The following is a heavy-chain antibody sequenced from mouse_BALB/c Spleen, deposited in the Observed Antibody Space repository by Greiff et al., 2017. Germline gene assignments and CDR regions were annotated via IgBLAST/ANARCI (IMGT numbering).Heavy chain of an antibody. CDR1: GYSFTGYY. D-gene: IGHD2-4*01. J-gene: IGHJ4*01. CDR3: TREGDYDGGVY. CDR2: INPSTGST. V-gene: IGHV1-42*01. Sequence: EVQLQQSGPELVKPGASVKISCKASGYSFTGYYMHWVKQSPENSLEWVGEINPSTGSTSYNQKFKGKATLTVDKSSSTAYMQLKSLTSEESAVYYCTREGDYDGGVYWGQGTSVTVSS.